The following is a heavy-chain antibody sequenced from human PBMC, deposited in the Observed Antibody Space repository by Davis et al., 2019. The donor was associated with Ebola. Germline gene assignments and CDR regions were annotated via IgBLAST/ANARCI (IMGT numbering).Heavy chain of an antibody. D-gene: IGHD1-26*01. J-gene: IGHJ4*02. Sequence: ASVKVSCKASGYTFTGYYMHWVRQAPGQGLEWMGWINPNSGGTNYAQKFQGRVTMTRDTSISTAYMELSRLRSDDTAVYYCARDSLWATYYFDYWGQGTLVTVSS. V-gene: IGHV1-2*02. CDR1: GYTFTGYY. CDR3: ARDSLWATYYFDY. CDR2: INPNSGGT.